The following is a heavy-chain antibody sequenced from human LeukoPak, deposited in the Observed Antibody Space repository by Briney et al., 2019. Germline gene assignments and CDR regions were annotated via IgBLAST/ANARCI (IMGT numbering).Heavy chain of an antibody. Sequence: ETLSLTCTVSGGSISSYYWSWIRQPPGKGLEWVANIKEDGSKTYYVDSVKGRFTISRDNAKNSLYLQMNSLRAEDTALYYCARYVTALDYWGQGTLVTVSS. CDR2: IKEDGSKT. J-gene: IGHJ4*02. CDR3: ARYVTALDY. D-gene: IGHD2-21*02. CDR1: GGSISSYY. V-gene: IGHV3-7*03.